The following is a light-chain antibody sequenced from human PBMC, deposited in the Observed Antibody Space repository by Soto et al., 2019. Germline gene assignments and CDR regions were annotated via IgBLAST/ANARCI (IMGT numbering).Light chain of an antibody. J-gene: IGKJ1*01. CDR2: AAS. V-gene: IGKV1-39*01. Sequence: DVQMTQSPSSLSASVGDRVTITCRASLNIKKYLNWYQQRPGTAPKVLIYAASTLQIGVPSRFSGRGSGTDFALTISSLQPEDFATYYCQQSSSTWTFGQGTKVDIK. CDR1: LNIKKY. CDR3: QQSSSTWT.